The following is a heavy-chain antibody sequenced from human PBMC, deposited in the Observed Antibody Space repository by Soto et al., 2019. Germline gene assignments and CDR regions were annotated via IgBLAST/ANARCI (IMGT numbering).Heavy chain of an antibody. V-gene: IGHV4-30-2*06. D-gene: IGHD5-12*01. CDR3: ARGGGNDPFDS. CDR1: GGSITRGGLS. CDR2: IGHLENT. Sequence: SESLSLTCTVCGGSITRGGLSWSWIRQSPGKGLEWIGYIGHLENTYFHPTFKSRLTMSIDRSKNQFSLNLSSVTAADRAVYYCARGGGNDPFDSGVQGVLATVSS. J-gene: IGHJ4*02.